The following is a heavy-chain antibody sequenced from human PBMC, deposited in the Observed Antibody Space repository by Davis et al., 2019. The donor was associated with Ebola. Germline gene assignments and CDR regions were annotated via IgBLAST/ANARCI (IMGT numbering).Heavy chain of an antibody. J-gene: IGHJ5*02. CDR2: INHSGST. Sequence: PSETLSLTCTVSGGSVSSGSYYWSWIRQPPGKGLEWIGEINHSGSTNYNPSLKSRVTISVDTSKNQFSLKLSSVTAADTAVYYCARVEDWFDPWGQGTLVTVSS. CDR1: GGSVSSGSYY. V-gene: IGHV4-61*01. CDR3: ARVEDWFDP.